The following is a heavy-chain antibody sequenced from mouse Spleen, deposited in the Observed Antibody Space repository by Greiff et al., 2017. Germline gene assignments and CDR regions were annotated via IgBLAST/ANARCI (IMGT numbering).Heavy chain of an antibody. CDR2: IYPGDGDT. D-gene: IGHD1-1*02. CDR3: AREAGAWFAY. CDR1: GYAFSSSW. J-gene: IGHJ3*01. V-gene: IGHV1-82*01. Sequence: VMLVESGPELVKPGASVKISCKASGYAFSSSWMNWVKQRPGKGLEWIGRIYPGDGDTNYNGKFKGKATLTADKSSSTAYMQLSSLTSEDSAVYFCAREAGAWFAYWGQGTLVTVSA.